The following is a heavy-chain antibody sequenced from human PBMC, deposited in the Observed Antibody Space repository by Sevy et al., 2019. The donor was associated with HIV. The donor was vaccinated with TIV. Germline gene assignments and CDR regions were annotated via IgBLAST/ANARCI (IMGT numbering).Heavy chain of an antibody. CDR1: GFTFSSYA. J-gene: IGHJ6*02. CDR3: ATLPYYYGSGSYKSYYYYGMDV. V-gene: IGHV3-23*01. CDR2: ISGSGGST. Sequence: GGSLRLSCAASGFTFSSYAMSWVRQAPGKGLEWVSAISGSGGSTYYADSVKGRFAISRDNSKNMLYLQMNSLRAEDTAVYYCATLPYYYGSGSYKSYYYYGMDVWGQWTTVTVSS. D-gene: IGHD3-10*01.